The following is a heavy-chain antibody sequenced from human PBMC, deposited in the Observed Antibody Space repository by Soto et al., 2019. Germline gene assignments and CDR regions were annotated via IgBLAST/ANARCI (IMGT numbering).Heavy chain of an antibody. CDR3: ARGASYYYDKHGDYRNWYFDL. CDR2: MNPYSNNA. Sequence: QAQLVQSGTEVKKPGASVKVSCQASGYTFTNYDIFWMRQATGEGLEWMGWMNPYSNNAGYAEKFQGRVTMTRDTSTSTAYMELSGRTSEDTAVYYCARGASYYYDKHGDYRNWYFDLWGRGTLLRVSS. V-gene: IGHV1-8*01. D-gene: IGHD3-22*01. CDR1: GYTFTNYD. J-gene: IGHJ2*01.